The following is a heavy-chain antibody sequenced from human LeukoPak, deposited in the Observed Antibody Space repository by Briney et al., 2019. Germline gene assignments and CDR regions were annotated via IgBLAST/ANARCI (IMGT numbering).Heavy chain of an antibody. D-gene: IGHD4-17*01. V-gene: IGHV4-59*08. CDR3: ATLDYGDYFDY. Sequence: SETLSLTCTVSGGSISSYYWSWIRQPPGKGLEWIGYIYYSGSTNYNPSLKSRVTISVDTSKNQFSLKLSSVTAADTAVYYCATLDYGDYFDYWGQGTLDTVSS. CDR2: IYYSGST. CDR1: GGSISSYY. J-gene: IGHJ4*02.